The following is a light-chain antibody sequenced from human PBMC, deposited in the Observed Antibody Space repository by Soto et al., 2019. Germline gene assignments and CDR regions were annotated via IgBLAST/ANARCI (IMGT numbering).Light chain of an antibody. CDR1: QSISSY. CDR3: QQSYTRIFT. CDR2: AAS. J-gene: IGKJ3*01. Sequence: DIQKTQSPSSLSASVGDRVTITCRASQSISSYLNWYQQKPGKAPKLLIYAASSLQSGVPSRFSGSGSGTDFTLTISSLQPEDFATYYCQQSYTRIFTFGPGTKVDIK. V-gene: IGKV1-39*01.